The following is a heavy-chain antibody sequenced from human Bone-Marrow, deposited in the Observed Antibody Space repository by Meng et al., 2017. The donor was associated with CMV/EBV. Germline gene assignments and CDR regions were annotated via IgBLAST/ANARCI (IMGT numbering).Heavy chain of an antibody. CDR3: AKGFDFWSGYYDGY. CDR2: IQYDGSNK. J-gene: IGHJ4*02. CDR1: GFTFNNYG. D-gene: IGHD3-3*01. V-gene: IGHV3-30*02. Sequence: GGSLRLSCAASGFTFNNYGMHWVRQAPGKGLEWVAFIQYDGSNKYYADSVKGRFTISRDNPKNTLYLQMNSLRAEDTAVYYCAKGFDFWSGYYDGYWGQGTLVTVSS.